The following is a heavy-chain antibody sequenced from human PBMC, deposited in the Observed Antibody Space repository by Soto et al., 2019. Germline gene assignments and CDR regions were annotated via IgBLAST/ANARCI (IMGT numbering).Heavy chain of an antibody. CDR3: TRHRIIWANHMTAAVRNDGFDI. Sequence: GGSLRLSCAASGFTFSSYSMNWVRQSSGKGLEWVGRIKDKGNNYAIAYAASVTGRFTVSRDDSKNTAYLQINSLKIEDTAIYFCTRHRIIWANHMTAAVRNDGFDIWGQGTMVTVSS. CDR2: IKDKGNNYAI. CDR1: GFTFSSYS. V-gene: IGHV3-73*01. J-gene: IGHJ3*02. D-gene: IGHD2-21*02.